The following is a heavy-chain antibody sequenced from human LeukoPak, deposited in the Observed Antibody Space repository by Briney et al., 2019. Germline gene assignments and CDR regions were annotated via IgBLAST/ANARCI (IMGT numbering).Heavy chain of an antibody. CDR2: INSGGST. CDR3: ARRGDSYGDSFEY. Sequence: GGSLRLSCAASGFTASSSYMSWVRQAPGKGLEWVSVINSGGSTYYAESVKGRFTVSRDNSKNTLYLQMNSLRDEDTAVYYCARRGDSYGDSFEYWGQGTLVTVSS. CDR1: GFTASSSY. V-gene: IGHV3-66*04. D-gene: IGHD5-18*01. J-gene: IGHJ4*02.